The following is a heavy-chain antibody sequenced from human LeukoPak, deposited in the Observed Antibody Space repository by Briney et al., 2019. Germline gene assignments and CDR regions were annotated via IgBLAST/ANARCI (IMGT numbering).Heavy chain of an antibody. V-gene: IGHV1-46*01. D-gene: IGHD3-22*01. Sequence: ASVKVSCKASGYTFTSYYMHWVRQAPGQGLEWMGIINPSGGSTSYAQKFQGRVTMTRDTSTSTVYMELSSLRSEDTAVYYCARDRKNTYYYDSNGYPPDYWGQGTLVTVSS. CDR3: ARDRKNTYYYDSNGYPPDY. CDR2: INPSGGST. CDR1: GYTFTSYY. J-gene: IGHJ4*02.